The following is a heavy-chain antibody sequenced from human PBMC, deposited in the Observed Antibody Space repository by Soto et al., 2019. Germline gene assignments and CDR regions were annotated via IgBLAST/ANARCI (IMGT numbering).Heavy chain of an antibody. CDR2: ISWDGGST. J-gene: IGHJ6*02. D-gene: IGHD4-4*01. CDR1: GFTFDDYT. CDR3: AKGPEVKSYYYGMDV. Sequence: GGSLRLSCAASGFTFDDYTMHWVRQAPGKGLEWVSLISWDGGSTYYADSVKGRFTISRDNSKNSLYLQMNSLRTEDTALYYCAKGPEVKSYYYGMDVWGQGTTVTVSS. V-gene: IGHV3-43*01.